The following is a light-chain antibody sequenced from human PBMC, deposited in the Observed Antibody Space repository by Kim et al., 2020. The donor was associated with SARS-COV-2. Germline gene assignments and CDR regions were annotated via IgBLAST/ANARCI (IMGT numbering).Light chain of an antibody. CDR3: QKYNSAPWA. V-gene: IGKV1-27*01. Sequence: ASVHDRVTITCQASQNFAHSLAWSQPKPGKVPHVLFCAASTLQSGVPSLFSVSGSETEFTLTIGSLQAEDGATFYCQKYNSAPWAFGPGAKVEI. CDR1: QNFAHS. CDR2: AAS. J-gene: IGKJ3*01.